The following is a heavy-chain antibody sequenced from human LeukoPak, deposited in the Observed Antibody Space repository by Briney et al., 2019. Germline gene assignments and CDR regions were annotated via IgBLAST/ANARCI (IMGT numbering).Heavy chain of an antibody. Sequence: GGSLRLSCAASGFTFSSYAMGWVRQAPGKGLEWVSAISGSGGSTYYADSVKDRFTISRDNSKNTLYLQMNSLRAEDTAVYYCAQERVIRSGGYFVWGQGTLVTVSS. CDR2: ISGSGGST. CDR1: GFTFSSYA. CDR3: AQERVIRSGGYFV. D-gene: IGHD2-21*02. V-gene: IGHV3-23*01. J-gene: IGHJ4*02.